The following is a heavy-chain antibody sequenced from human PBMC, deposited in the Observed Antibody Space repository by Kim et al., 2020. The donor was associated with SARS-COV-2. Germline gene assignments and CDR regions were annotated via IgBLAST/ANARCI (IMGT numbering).Heavy chain of an antibody. CDR2: ISSSGSTI. CDR1: GFTFSSYE. D-gene: IGHD3-22*01. J-gene: IGHJ4*02. V-gene: IGHV3-48*03. Sequence: GGSLRLSCAASGFTFSSYEMNWVRQAPGKGLEWVSYISSSGSTIYYADYVKGRFTISRDNAKNSLYLQMNILRAEDTAVYYCARDDSSGYYAIPFDYWGQGTLVTVSS. CDR3: ARDDSSGYYAIPFDY.